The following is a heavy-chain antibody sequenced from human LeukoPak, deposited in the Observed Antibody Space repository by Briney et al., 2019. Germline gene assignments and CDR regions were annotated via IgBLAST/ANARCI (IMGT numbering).Heavy chain of an antibody. CDR2: INPADSEI. V-gene: IGHV5-51*01. CDR3: SRQGCTTTSCHTIES. D-gene: IGHD2-2*02. CDR1: GYRFTNSW. J-gene: IGHJ4*02. Sequence: GESLKISRKGSGYRFTNSWIGWVRQMPGKGLELMGIINPADSEIRYSPSFQGQVTISVDKSSSTAYLQWSSLKASDTAMYYCSRQGCTTTSCHTIESWGQGTLVTVPS.